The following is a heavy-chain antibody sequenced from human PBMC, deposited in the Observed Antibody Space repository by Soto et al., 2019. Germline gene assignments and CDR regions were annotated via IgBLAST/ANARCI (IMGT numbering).Heavy chain of an antibody. V-gene: IGHV3-7*01. CDR3: ARDFLYDFWSGYPDYYYGMDV. J-gene: IGHJ6*02. Sequence: PGGSLRLSCAASGLTFSSYWMSWVRQAPGKGLEWVANIKQDGSEKYYVDSVRGRFTISRDNAKNSLYLQMNSLRAEDTAVYYCARDFLYDFWSGYPDYYYGMDVWGQGTTVTVSS. CDR1: GLTFSSYW. CDR2: IKQDGSEK. D-gene: IGHD3-3*01.